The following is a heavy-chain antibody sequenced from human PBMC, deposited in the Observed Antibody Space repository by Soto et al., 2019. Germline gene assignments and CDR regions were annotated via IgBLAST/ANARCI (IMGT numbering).Heavy chain of an antibody. J-gene: IGHJ4*02. CDR2: ISSNGGST. CDR3: AREGDEQWLVLDY. V-gene: IGHV3-64*04. Sequence: PGGSLRLSCSVSGFPLINFAMHWVRQAPGKGLEYAASISSNGGSTYYADSVKGRFTISRDNSKNTLYLQMNSLRAEDTVVYYCAREGDEQWLVLDYWGQGTLVTVSS. D-gene: IGHD6-19*01. CDR1: GFPLINFA.